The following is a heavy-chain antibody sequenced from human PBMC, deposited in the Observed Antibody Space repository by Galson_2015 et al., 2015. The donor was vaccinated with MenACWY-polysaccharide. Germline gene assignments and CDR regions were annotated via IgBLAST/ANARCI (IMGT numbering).Heavy chain of an antibody. CDR3: ATVPSGILGLNDYYYYGLEV. CDR2: VSGRGGTT. J-gene: IGHJ6*02. CDR1: GFTFSSYV. V-gene: IGHV3-23*01. Sequence: SLRLSCAASGFTFSSYVMTWVRQAPGKGLEWVSGVSGRGGTTDSGTSVQGRVTRSRDNSRRPGFLLMNRLRAEDTAVYYCATVPSGILGLNDYYYYGLEVWGQGTTVTVSS. D-gene: IGHD2-2*02.